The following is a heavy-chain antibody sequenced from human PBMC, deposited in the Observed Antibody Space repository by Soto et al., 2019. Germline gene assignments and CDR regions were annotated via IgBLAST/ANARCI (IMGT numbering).Heavy chain of an antibody. CDR2: IIPIFGTA. V-gene: IGHV1-69*13. D-gene: IGHD3-22*01. CDR3: ARGSGGRITMIADESMDV. CDR1: GGTFSSYA. J-gene: IGHJ6*02. Sequence: SVKVSCKASGGTFSSYAISWVRQAPGQGLEWMGVIIPIFGTANYAQKFQGRVTITADESTSTAYMELSSLRSEDTAVYYCARGSGGRITMIADESMDVWGQGTTVTVSS.